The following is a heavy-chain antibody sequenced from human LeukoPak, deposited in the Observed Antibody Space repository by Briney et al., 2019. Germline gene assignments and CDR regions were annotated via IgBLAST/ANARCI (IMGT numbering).Heavy chain of an antibody. Sequence: SQTLSLTCTVSGFSISSSDYYWSWIRQHPTKGLEWIGYISYSGSTYDNPSLKSRVTISVDTSKNHFSLRLSSVTAADTAVYYCARNFDSYNAFDIWGQGTMVTVSS. CDR1: GFSISSSDYY. D-gene: IGHD3-22*01. CDR3: ARNFDSYNAFDI. V-gene: IGHV4-31*03. J-gene: IGHJ3*02. CDR2: ISYSGST.